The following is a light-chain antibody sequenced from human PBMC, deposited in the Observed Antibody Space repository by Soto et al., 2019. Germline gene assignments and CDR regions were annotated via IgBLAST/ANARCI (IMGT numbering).Light chain of an antibody. V-gene: IGLV1-40*01. Sequence: QSVLTQPPSVSGAPGQRVTISCTGSSSNIGRGYDVHWYQQVPGSAPRLLLSGDNTRPSGVPDRFSGSRSGTSASLAITGLQAEDAADYYCQTFDSSLTISWVFGGGTKLTVL. J-gene: IGLJ3*02. CDR1: SSNIGRGYD. CDR3: QTFDSSLTISWV. CDR2: GDN.